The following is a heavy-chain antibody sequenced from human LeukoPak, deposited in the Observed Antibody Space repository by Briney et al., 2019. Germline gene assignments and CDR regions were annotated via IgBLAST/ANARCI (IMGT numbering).Heavy chain of an antibody. CDR3: ARETVERRYSSSWYGWSYFDY. CDR1: GYTFTSYA. J-gene: IGHJ4*02. V-gene: IGHV1-3*01. CDR2: INAGNGNT. D-gene: IGHD6-13*01. Sequence: ASVKVSCKASGYTFTSYAIHWVRQAPGQRLEWMGWINAGNGNTKYSQKFQGRVTITRDTSASTAYMELSSLRSEDTAVYYCARETVERRYSSSWYGWSYFDYWGQGTLVTVSS.